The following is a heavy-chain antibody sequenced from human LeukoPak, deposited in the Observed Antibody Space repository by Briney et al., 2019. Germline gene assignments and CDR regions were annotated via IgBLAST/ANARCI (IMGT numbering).Heavy chain of an antibody. J-gene: IGHJ6*02. D-gene: IGHD6-13*01. V-gene: IGHV3-7*04. CDR1: GFTFSSYW. Sequence: GGSLRLSCAASGFTFSSYWMSWVRQAPGKGLEWVANIKQDGSEKYYVDSVKGRFTIPRDNAKNSLYLQMNSLRAEDTAVYYCARDRDQQLPRYYYYGMDVWGQGTTVTVSS. CDR3: ARDRDQQLPRYYYYGMDV. CDR2: IKQDGSEK.